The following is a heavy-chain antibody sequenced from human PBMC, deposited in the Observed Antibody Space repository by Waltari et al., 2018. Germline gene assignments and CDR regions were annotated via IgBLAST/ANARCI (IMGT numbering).Heavy chain of an antibody. V-gene: IGHV3-23*01. D-gene: IGHD6-19*01. CDR3: AKDYRSSGWPKYYFDY. CDR2: ISGSGGST. J-gene: IGHJ4*02. CDR1: GFTFSSDA. Sequence: EVQLLESGGGLVQPGGSLRLSCAASGFTFSSDAMSWVRQAPGKGLEWVSAISGSGGSTYYADSVKGRFTISRDNSKNTLYLQMNSLRAEDTAVYYCAKDYRSSGWPKYYFDYWGQGTLVTVSS.